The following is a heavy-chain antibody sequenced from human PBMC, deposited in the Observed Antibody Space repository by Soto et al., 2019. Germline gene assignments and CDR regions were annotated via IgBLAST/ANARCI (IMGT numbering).Heavy chain of an antibody. CDR3: ARVLQSYGYKGDLVY. V-gene: IGHV1-24*01. Sequence: ASVKVSCKVSGYTLTELSMHWVRQAPGKGLEWMGGFGPEDGETIYAQKFQGRVTITADESTSTAYMELSSLRSEDTAVYYCARVLQSYGYKGDLVYWGQGTLVTVSS. CDR1: GYTLTELS. D-gene: IGHD5-18*01. CDR2: FGPEDGET. J-gene: IGHJ4*02.